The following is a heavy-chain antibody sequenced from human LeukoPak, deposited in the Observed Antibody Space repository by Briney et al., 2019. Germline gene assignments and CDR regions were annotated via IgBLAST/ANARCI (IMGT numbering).Heavy chain of an antibody. CDR1: GYTFTGYY. Sequence: ASVKVSCKASGYTFTGYYMHWVRQAPGQGLEWMGWINPNSGGTNYAQKFQGRVTMTRDTSTSTVYMELSSLRSEDTAVYYCARGNGVHWGQGTLVTVSS. CDR2: INPNSGGT. J-gene: IGHJ4*02. CDR3: ARGNGVH. D-gene: IGHD2-8*01. V-gene: IGHV1-2*02.